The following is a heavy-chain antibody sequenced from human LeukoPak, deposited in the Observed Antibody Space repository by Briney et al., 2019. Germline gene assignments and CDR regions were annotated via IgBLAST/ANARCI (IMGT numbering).Heavy chain of an antibody. CDR1: GFTFSSYS. CDR3: ARRYSGYVGAFDI. D-gene: IGHD5-12*01. J-gene: IGHJ3*02. Sequence: WGSLRLSCAASGFTFSSYSMNWVRQAPGKGLEWVSSISSSSSYIYYADSVKGRFTISRDNAKNSLYLQMNSLRAEDTAVYYCARRYSGYVGAFDIWGQGTMVTVSS. CDR2: ISSSSSYI. V-gene: IGHV3-21*01.